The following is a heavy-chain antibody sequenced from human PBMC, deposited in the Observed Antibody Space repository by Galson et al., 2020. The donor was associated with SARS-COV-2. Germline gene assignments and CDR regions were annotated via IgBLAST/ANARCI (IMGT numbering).Heavy chain of an antibody. CDR1: GFSVSSKY. V-gene: IGHV3-53*05. D-gene: IGHD5-18*01. Sequence: METGGSLRLSCAASGFSVSSKYMSWVRQAPGKGLEWVSVIYYDGNTNYADSVRGRFTISRDTSKNMVYLQMNSLRTEDTAVYYCVRDDGTAPYDSWGQGTLVTVSS. J-gene: IGHJ4*02. CDR2: IYYDGNT. CDR3: VRDDGTAPYDS.